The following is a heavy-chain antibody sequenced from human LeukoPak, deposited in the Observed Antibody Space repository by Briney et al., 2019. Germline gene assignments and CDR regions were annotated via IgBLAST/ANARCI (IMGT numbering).Heavy chain of an antibody. J-gene: IGHJ4*02. CDR2: IYYSGST. D-gene: IGHD6-19*01. V-gene: IGHV4-31*03. CDR3: ARESVAGNGVDY. CDR1: GXSISSGGYY. Sequence: SQTLSLTCTVSGXSISSGGYYWSWIRQHPGKGLEWIGYIYYSGSTYYNPSLKSRVTISVDTSKNQFSLKLSSVTAADTAVYYCARESVAGNGVDYWGQGTLVTVSS.